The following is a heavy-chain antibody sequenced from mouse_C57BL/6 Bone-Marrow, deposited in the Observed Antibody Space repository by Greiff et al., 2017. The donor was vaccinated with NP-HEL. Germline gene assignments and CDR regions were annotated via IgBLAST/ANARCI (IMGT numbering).Heavy chain of an antibody. D-gene: IGHD2-3*01. CDR1: GYTFTSYW. CDR2: IDPSDSYT. Sequence: QVQLQQSGAELVMPGASVKLSCKASGYTFTSYWMHWVKQRPGQGLEWIGEIDPSDSYTNYNQKFKGKSTLTVNKSSSTAYMQLSSLTSEDSAVYYCARGLLLLLGYWGQGATLTVSS. V-gene: IGHV1-69*01. CDR3: ARGLLLLLGY. J-gene: IGHJ2*01.